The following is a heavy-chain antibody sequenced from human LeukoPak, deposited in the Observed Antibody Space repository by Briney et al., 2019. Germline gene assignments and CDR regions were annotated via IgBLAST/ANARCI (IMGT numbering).Heavy chain of an antibody. CDR1: GGSISSSSYY. D-gene: IGHD3-22*01. CDR2: IYYSGST. V-gene: IGHV4-39*01. Sequence: SETLSLTCTVSGGSISSSSYYWGWIRQPPGKGLEWIGSIYYSGSTYYNPSLKSRVTISVDTSKNQFSLKLSSVTAADTAVYYCASPYDSSGYLGYAFDIWGQGTMVTVSS. CDR3: ASPYDSSGYLGYAFDI. J-gene: IGHJ3*02.